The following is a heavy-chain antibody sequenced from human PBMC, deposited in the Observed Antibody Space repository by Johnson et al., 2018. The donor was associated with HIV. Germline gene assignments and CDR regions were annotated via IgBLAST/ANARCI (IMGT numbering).Heavy chain of an antibody. CDR2: ISFDGGAI. Sequence: QVQLVESGGGVVQPGRSLRLSCSASGFSFNDYAMHWVRQAPGKGLEWVAVISFDGGAIYYADSVEGRFTISRDNSRDTLSLQMNSLRAEDTAVYYCAKTFPLTAAGFPLNAFDI. CDR1: GFSFNDYA. CDR3: AKTFPLTAAGFPLNAFDI. J-gene: IGHJ3*02. D-gene: IGHD6-13*01. V-gene: IGHV3-30-3*02.